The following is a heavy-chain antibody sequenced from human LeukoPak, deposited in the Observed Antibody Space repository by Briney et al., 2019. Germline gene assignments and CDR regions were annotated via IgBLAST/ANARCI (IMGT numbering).Heavy chain of an antibody. V-gene: IGHV3-23*01. J-gene: IGHJ4*02. CDR3: AKAGRGGSGWYIDY. CDR1: GFTFSSYA. D-gene: IGHD6-19*01. Sequence: PGGSLRLSCAASGFTFSSYAMSWVRQAPGEGLEWVSAISGSGGSTYYADSVKGRFTISRDNSKNTLYLQMNSLRAEDTAVYYCAKAGRGGSGWYIDYWGQGTLVTVSS. CDR2: ISGSGGST.